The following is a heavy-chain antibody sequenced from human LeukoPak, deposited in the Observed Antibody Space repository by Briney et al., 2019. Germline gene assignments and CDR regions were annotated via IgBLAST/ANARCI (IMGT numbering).Heavy chain of an antibody. CDR3: ARVLDSGYSDY. Sequence: PSETLSLTCAVYGGSFSGYYWSWIRQPPGKGLEWLGYIYSSGSTNYNPSLKSRVTISVDTSKNQFSLKLSSVTAADTAVYYCARVLDSGYSDYWGQGTLVTVSS. CDR1: GGSFSGYY. CDR2: IYSSGST. V-gene: IGHV4-59*01. D-gene: IGHD1-26*01. J-gene: IGHJ4*02.